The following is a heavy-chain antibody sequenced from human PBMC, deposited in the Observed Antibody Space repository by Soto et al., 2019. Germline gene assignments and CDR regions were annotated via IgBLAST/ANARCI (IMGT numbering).Heavy chain of an antibody. Sequence: EVKLLESGGGLVQPGGSLRLSCGVSGFTVTSNGVSWVRQAPGKGLEWVSAISPNGQGIWYADSVKGRFTISRAISRNTVVLQMDSLRAEDTAVYYCAKDRQYPREYFQDWGQGTLVTVSS. D-gene: IGHD4-4*01. CDR1: GFTVTSNG. CDR2: ISPNGQGI. J-gene: IGHJ1*01. CDR3: AKDRQYPREYFQD. V-gene: IGHV3-23*01.